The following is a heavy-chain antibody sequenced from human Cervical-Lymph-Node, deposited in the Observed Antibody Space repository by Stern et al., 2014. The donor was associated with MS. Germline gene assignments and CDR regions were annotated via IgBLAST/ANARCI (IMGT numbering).Heavy chain of an antibody. V-gene: IGHV4-61*08. D-gene: IGHD1-26*01. CDR2: IYYRGRP. CDR1: GDSVSSEDYY. CDR3: ARSGYYGIDV. Sequence: QLQLQESGPGLVRPSETLSLTCTASGDSVSSEDYYWSWIRQSPGKDLEWIGYIYYRGRPNYTPSLKRRLTISIDRSKNQFSRKLISVTAADTAVYYCARSGYYGIDVWGQGTTVIVSS. J-gene: IGHJ6*02.